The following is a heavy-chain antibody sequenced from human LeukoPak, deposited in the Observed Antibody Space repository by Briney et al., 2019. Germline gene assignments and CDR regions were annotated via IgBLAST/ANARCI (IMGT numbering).Heavy chain of an antibody. CDR1: GYTFTSYG. CDR3: ATDGGELTGASNY. J-gene: IGHJ4*02. V-gene: IGHV1-18*01. Sequence: ASVKVSCKASGYTFTSYGISWGRQAPGQGLEWMGWISAYNGNTNYAQKLQGRVTMTEDTSTDTAYMELSSLRSEDTAVYYCATDGGELTGASNYWGQGTLVTVSS. CDR2: ISAYNGNT. D-gene: IGHD7-27*01.